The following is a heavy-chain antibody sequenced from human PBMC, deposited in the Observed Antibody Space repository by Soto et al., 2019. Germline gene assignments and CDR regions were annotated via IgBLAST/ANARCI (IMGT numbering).Heavy chain of an antibody. Sequence: QVQLQQWGAGLLKPSETLSLTCAVYGGSFSGYYWSWIRQPPGKGLEWIGEINHSGSNNDNPSLNSRVNISVDTSKNQFSLKLSSVTDADTAVYYCASDYGDYGHNWFDPWGQGTLVTVSS. CDR1: GGSFSGYY. CDR2: INHSGSN. J-gene: IGHJ5*02. D-gene: IGHD4-17*01. V-gene: IGHV4-34*01. CDR3: ASDYGDYGHNWFDP.